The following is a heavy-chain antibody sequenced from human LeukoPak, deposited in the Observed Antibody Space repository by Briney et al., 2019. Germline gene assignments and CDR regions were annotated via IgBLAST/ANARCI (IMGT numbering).Heavy chain of an antibody. CDR2: IYTSGST. CDR1: GYSISRGYY. D-gene: IGHD1-7*01. CDR3: ARDGITGTTSWFDP. Sequence: KPSETLSLTCNVSGYSISRGYYWGWIRQPPGKGLEWIGRIYTSGSTNYNPSLKSRVTMSVDTSKNQFSLKLSSVTAADTAVYYCARDGITGTTSWFDPWGQGTLVTVSS. V-gene: IGHV4-38-2*02. J-gene: IGHJ5*02.